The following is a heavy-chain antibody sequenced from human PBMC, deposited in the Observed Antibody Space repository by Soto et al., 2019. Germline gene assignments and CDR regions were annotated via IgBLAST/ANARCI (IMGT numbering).Heavy chain of an antibody. J-gene: IGHJ3*02. D-gene: IGHD1-20*01. V-gene: IGHV4-38-2*01. Sequence: SETLSLTCAVSGYSISSGYYWGWIRQAPGKGLEWIGSIYHSGSTYYNPSLKSRVTISVDTSKNQFSLKLSSVTAADTAVYYFARGLEVSRNDFDIWGQGTMVTVSS. CDR2: IYHSGST. CDR3: ARGLEVSRNDFDI. CDR1: GYSISSGYY.